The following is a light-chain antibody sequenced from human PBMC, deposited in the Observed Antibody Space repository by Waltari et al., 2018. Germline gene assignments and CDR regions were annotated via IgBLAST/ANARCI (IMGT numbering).Light chain of an antibody. CDR1: QSVLYSSNNKNY. Sequence: DIVMTQSPDSLAVSLGERATVNCRSSQSVLYSSNNKNYLAWYQQKPGQPPKLLIYCASTRESGVPDRFSGSGSGTDVTLTISSLQAEDVAVYYCQQYYNAPWTFGQGTRVEIK. V-gene: IGKV4-1*01. CDR2: CAS. CDR3: QQYYNAPWT. J-gene: IGKJ1*01.